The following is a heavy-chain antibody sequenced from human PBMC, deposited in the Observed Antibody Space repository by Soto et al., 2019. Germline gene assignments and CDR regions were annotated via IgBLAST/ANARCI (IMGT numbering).Heavy chain of an antibody. CDR3: SRGRGDTATPRHN. V-gene: IGHV4-61*08. CDR2: IYHSGST. Sequence: PSETLSLTCAVSGGSISSGGYSWSCIRQPPGKGLEWIGYIYHSGSTKYNPSLKSRVTISVDTSKNQFSLKLSSVTAVDTAVYYCSRGRGDTATPRHNWGQGTLVTVSS. J-gene: IGHJ4*02. D-gene: IGHD5-18*01. CDR1: GGSISSGGYS.